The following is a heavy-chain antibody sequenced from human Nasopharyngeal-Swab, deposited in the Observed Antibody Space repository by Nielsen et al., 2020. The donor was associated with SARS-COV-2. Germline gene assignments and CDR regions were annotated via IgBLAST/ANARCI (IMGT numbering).Heavy chain of an antibody. CDR3: ARAGRYCSGGSCYSGAFDI. CDR2: INHSGST. D-gene: IGHD2-15*01. J-gene: IGHJ3*02. V-gene: IGHV4-39*07. Sequence: GSLRLSCTVSGGSISSSSYYWGWIRQPPGKGLEWIGEINHSGSTNYNPSLKSRVTISVDTSKNQFSLKLSSVTAADTAVYYCARAGRYCSGGSCYSGAFDIWGQGTMVTVSS. CDR1: GGSISSSSYY.